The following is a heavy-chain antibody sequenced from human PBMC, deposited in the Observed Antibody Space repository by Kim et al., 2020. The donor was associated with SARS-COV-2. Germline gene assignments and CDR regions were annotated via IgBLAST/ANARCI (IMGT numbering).Heavy chain of an antibody. V-gene: IGHV4-34*01. Sequence: SETLSLTCAVYGGSFSGYYWSWIRQPPGKGLEWIGEINHSGSTNYNPSLKSRVTISVDTSKNQFSLKLSSVTAADTAVYYCARMGPMVRGVIQHWGQGTLVTVSS. CDR1: GGSFSGYY. CDR2: INHSGST. J-gene: IGHJ1*01. CDR3: ARMGPMVRGVIQH. D-gene: IGHD3-10*01.